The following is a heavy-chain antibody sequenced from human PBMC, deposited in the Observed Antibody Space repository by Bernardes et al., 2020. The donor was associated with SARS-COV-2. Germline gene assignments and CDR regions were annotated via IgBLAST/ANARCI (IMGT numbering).Heavy chain of an antibody. V-gene: IGHV1-18*01. CDR1: GYTFTSYG. Sequence: ASVKVSCKASGYTFTSYGISWVRQAPGQGLEWMGWISAYNGNTNYAQKIQGRVTMTTDTSTSTAYMELRSLRSDDTAVYYCARDRDSSGYYYYYYGMDVWGKGTTVTVSS. CDR3: ARDRDSSGYYYYYYGMDV. D-gene: IGHD3-22*01. CDR2: ISAYNGNT. J-gene: IGHJ6*04.